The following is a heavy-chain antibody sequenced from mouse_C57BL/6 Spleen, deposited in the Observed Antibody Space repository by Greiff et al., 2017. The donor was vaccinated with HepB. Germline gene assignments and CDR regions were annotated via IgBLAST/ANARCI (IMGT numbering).Heavy chain of an antibody. D-gene: IGHD2-4*01. Sequence: QVQLQQSGAELVKPGASVKISCKASGYAFSSYWMNWVKQRPGKGLEWIGQIYPGDGDTNYNGKFKGKATLTADKSSSTAYMQLSSLTSEDSAVYFCARRDHYYDYDGFAYWGQGTLVTVSA. V-gene: IGHV1-80*01. CDR3: ARRDHYYDYDGFAY. CDR1: GYAFSSYW. J-gene: IGHJ3*01. CDR2: IYPGDGDT.